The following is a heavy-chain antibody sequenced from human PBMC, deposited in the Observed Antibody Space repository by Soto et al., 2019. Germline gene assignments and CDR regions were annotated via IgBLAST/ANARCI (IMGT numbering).Heavy chain of an antibody. V-gene: IGHV3-30-3*01. J-gene: IGHJ4*02. D-gene: IGHD3-10*01. CDR2: ISYDGSNK. CDR1: GFTFSSYA. Sequence: QVQLVESVGGVVQPGRSLRLSCAASGFTFSSYAMHWVRQAPGKGMEWVAVISYDGSNKYYADSVKGRFTISRDNSKNTLYLQRTSLRAEDTAVYYCARDTWFGDPGYWGQGTLVTVSS. CDR3: ARDTWFGDPGY.